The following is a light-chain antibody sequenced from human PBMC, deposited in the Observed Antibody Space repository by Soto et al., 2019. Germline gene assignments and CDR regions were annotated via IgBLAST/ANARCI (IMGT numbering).Light chain of an antibody. CDR1: SSNIGNNY. Sequence: QCVLTQPPSVSAAPGQKVTISCSGSSSNIGNNYVSWYQQLPDTAPKLLIYENNKRPSGIPDRFSGSKSGTSATLGITGLQTGHEADYYCGTWDSSLSAGGVFGGGTQLTVL. J-gene: IGLJ2*01. CDR3: GTWDSSLSAGGV. CDR2: ENN. V-gene: IGLV1-51*02.